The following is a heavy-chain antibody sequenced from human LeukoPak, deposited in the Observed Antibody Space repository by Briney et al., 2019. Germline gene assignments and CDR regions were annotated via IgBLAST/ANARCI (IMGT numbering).Heavy chain of an antibody. CDR1: GGTFSSYA. D-gene: IGHD2-8*01. J-gene: IGHJ6*03. Sequence: ASVKVSCKASGGTFSSYAISWVRQAPGQGLEWMGGIIPIFGTADYAQKFQGRVTITTDESTSTAYMELSSLRSEDTAVYYCARGPRGVGYCTNGVCYRSYYYYMDVWGKGTTVTVSS. CDR3: ARGPRGVGYCTNGVCYRSYYYYMDV. V-gene: IGHV1-69*05. CDR2: IIPIFGTA.